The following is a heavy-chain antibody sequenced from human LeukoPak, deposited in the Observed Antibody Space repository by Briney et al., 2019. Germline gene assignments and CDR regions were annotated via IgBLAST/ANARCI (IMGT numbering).Heavy chain of an antibody. CDR3: AKEGRSLQTY. CDR2: IKEDGTET. Sequence: GGSLKLPCAASGFMFSSNWMSWVRLAPGKGLEWVANIKEDGTETYYVDSVKGRFTISRDNAKNSLYLQMNSLRVEDTAVYYCAKEGRSLQTYWGQGTLVTVSS. CDR1: GFMFSSNW. V-gene: IGHV3-7*03. D-gene: IGHD5-24*01. J-gene: IGHJ4*02.